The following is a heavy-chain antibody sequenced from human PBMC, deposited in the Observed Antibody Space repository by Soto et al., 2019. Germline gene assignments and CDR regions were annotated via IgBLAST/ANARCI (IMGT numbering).Heavy chain of an antibody. CDR1: GFTVNSDY. V-gene: IGHV3-53*02. CDR3: ARSFDYGYIHH. CDR2: IYAGGST. D-gene: IGHD3-10*01. J-gene: IGHJ4*02. Sequence: EVQLVETGGGLTQPGGSLRLSCENSGFTVNSDYTSWVRQAPGKGLEWVSIIYAGGSTYYADSVRGRFTISSDNSRNTLYLQMNSLRVEDTAVYYCARSFDYGYIHHWGQGTLVTVSS.